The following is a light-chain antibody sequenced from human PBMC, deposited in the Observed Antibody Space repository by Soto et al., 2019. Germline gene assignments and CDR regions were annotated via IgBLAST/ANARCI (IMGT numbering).Light chain of an antibody. CDR1: SNDVGGYNY. Sequence: QSALTQPASVSESPGQSITISCTGTSNDVGGYNYVSWYQQYPGKAPKLMIYDVSNRPSGVSNRFSGSKSGNTASLTISGRQAEDEADYFCSSYTSSSTYVFGTGTQLTVL. CDR3: SSYTSSSTYV. J-gene: IGLJ1*01. V-gene: IGLV2-14*01. CDR2: DVS.